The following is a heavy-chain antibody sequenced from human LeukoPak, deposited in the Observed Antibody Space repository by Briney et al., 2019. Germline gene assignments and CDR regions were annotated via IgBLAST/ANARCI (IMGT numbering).Heavy chain of an antibody. CDR2: ISPHNGNT. CDR1: GYTFTGCA. D-gene: IGHD6-19*01. V-gene: IGHV1-18*01. CDR3: ARSPAVAATRVDY. Sequence: ASVKVSCKASGYTFTGCAISWVRQAPGQGLEWMGWISPHNGNTNYAGKFQGRVTMTKDTSTSTAYMEVRSLRSDDTAVYYCARSPAVAATRVDYWGQGTLVTVSS. J-gene: IGHJ4*02.